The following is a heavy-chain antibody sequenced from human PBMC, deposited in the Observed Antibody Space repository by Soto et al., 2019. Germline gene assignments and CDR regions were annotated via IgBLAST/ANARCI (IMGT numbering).Heavy chain of an antibody. V-gene: IGHV4-59*02. D-gene: IGHD3-16*01. CDR2: IYYSGET. Sequence: KASETLSLTCTVSGGSVSSYFWSWIRQPPGKGLEWIGYIYYSGETNSNPSLKSRVTMSVDTSKNQFSLRLNSVTAADSAVYYCARGHMGWFDPWGLGTLVTAPQ. CDR3: ARGHMGWFDP. CDR1: GGSVSSYF. J-gene: IGHJ5*02.